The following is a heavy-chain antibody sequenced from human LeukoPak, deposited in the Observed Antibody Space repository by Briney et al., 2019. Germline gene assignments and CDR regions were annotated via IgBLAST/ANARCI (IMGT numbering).Heavy chain of an antibody. D-gene: IGHD6-6*01. CDR1: GFTFSSYA. CDR3: ARDGYSSPSVYCSSDYYYYMDV. J-gene: IGHJ6*03. V-gene: IGHV3-30*04. Sequence: GRSLRLSCAASGFTFSSYAMHWVRQAPGKGLEWVAVISYDGSNKYYADSVKGRFTISRDNSKNTLYLQMNSLRAEDTAVYYCARDGYSSPSVYCSSDYYYYMDVWGKGTTVTVSS. CDR2: ISYDGSNK.